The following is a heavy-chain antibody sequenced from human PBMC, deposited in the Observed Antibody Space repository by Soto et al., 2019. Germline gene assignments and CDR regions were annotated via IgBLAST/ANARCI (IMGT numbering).Heavy chain of an antibody. CDR2: ISYDGSNK. CDR1: GFTFSSYA. V-gene: IGHV3-30-3*01. CDR3: ARVDSFGY. J-gene: IGHJ4*02. Sequence: QVQLVESGGGVVQPGSSLRLSFAASGFTFSSYAMHWVRQAQGKGLEWVAVISYDGSNKYYADSVKGRFTISRDNSKNTLYLQMNSLRAEDTAVYYCARVDSFGYWGQGTLVTVSS.